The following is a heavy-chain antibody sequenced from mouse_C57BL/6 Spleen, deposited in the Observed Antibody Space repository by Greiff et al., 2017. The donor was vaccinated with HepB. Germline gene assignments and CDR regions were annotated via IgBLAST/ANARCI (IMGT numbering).Heavy chain of an antibody. CDR1: GYTFTDYN. D-gene: IGHD1-1*01. J-gene: IGHJ1*03. CDR2: INPNNGGT. CDR3: ARSYYGSSLYWYFDV. V-gene: IGHV1-22*01. Sequence: LVKPGASVKMSCKASGYTFTDYNMHWVKQSHGKSLEWIGYINPNNGGTSYNQKFKGKATLTVNKSSSTAYMELRSLTSEDSAVYYCARSYYGSSLYWYFDVWGTGTTVTVSS.